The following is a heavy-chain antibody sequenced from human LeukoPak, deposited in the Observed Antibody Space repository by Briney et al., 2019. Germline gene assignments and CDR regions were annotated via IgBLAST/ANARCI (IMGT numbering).Heavy chain of an antibody. Sequence: GGSLRLSCAASGFTFSSYSMNWVRQAPGKGLEWVSSISGSSSIIYYADSVKGRFTISRDNAQNSLYLQMNSLRAEDTAVYYCARDGGTYAYPYWGQGTLVTVSS. D-gene: IGHD1-1*01. CDR1: GFTFSSYS. J-gene: IGHJ4*02. CDR2: ISGSSSII. CDR3: ARDGGTYAYPY. V-gene: IGHV3-21*01.